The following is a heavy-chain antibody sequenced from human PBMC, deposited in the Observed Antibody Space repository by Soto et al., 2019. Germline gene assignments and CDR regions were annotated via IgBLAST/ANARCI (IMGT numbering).Heavy chain of an antibody. J-gene: IGHJ4*02. CDR2: ISYDGSNK. CDR1: GFTFSSYG. Sequence: GGSLRLSCAASGFTFSSYGMHWVRQAPGKGLEWVAVISYDGSNKYYADSVKGRFTISRDNSKNTLYLQMNSLRAEDTAVYYCARDVAARLALDYWGQGTLVTVSS. V-gene: IGHV3-30*19. D-gene: IGHD6-6*01. CDR3: ARDVAARLALDY.